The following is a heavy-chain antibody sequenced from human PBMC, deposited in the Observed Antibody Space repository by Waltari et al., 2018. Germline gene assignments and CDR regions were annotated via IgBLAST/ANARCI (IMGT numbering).Heavy chain of an antibody. V-gene: IGHV4-61*02. D-gene: IGHD3-3*01. CDR3: ARGRGYDFWSGYYIFYYYYGMDV. J-gene: IGHJ6*02. Sequence: QVQLQESGPGLVKPSQTLSLTCTVSGGSISSGRYYWSWIRQPAGKGLEWIGRIYTSGSTNYNPSLKSRVTISVDTSKNQFSLKLSSVTAADTAVYYCARGRGYDFWSGYYIFYYYYGMDVWGQGTTVTVSS. CDR2: IYTSGST. CDR1: GGSISSGRYY.